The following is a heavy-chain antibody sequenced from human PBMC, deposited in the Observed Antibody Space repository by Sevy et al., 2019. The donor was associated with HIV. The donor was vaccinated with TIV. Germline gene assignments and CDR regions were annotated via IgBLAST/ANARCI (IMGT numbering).Heavy chain of an antibody. CDR2: ISAYNGNT. J-gene: IGHJ6*04. V-gene: IGHV1-18*01. CDR3: ARSLKGAAASIPLDV. Sequence: ASVKVSCKASGYTFTSYGISWVRQAPGQGLEWMGWISAYNGNTNYPQKLQGRVTMTTDTSTITAYMELRSLRSDDTAVYYCARSLKGAAASIPLDVWGKGTTVTVSS. CDR1: GYTFTSYG. D-gene: IGHD6-13*01.